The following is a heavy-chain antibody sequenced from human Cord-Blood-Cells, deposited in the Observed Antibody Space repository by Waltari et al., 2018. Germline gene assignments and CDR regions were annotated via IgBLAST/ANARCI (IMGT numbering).Heavy chain of an antibody. D-gene: IGHD6-13*01. CDR1: GGTFSSYA. CDR3: ARGTFDRSSWYFDY. J-gene: IGHJ4*02. Sequence: QVQLVQSGAEVKKPGSSVKVSCKASGGTFSSYAISWVRQAPGQGLEWMGGIVPILGTANYAQKFQGRVTITADKSTSTAYMELSSLRSEDTAVYYCARGTFDRSSWYFDYWGQGTLVTVSS. V-gene: IGHV1-69*06. CDR2: IVPILGTA.